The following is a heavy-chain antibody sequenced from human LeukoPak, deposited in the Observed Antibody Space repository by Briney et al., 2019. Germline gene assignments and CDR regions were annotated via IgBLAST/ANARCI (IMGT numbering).Heavy chain of an antibody. Sequence: ASVKVSCKASGYVFTDHHIHWLRQAPGQGLEWMGWINTNSGATNYAQKFQGRVTMTRDTSISTAYMELSRLRSDDTAFYYCAKTRRDGYNNDLDYWGQGTLVTVSS. CDR2: INTNSGAT. CDR1: GYVFTDHH. J-gene: IGHJ4*02. V-gene: IGHV1-2*02. CDR3: AKTRRDGYNNDLDY. D-gene: IGHD5-24*01.